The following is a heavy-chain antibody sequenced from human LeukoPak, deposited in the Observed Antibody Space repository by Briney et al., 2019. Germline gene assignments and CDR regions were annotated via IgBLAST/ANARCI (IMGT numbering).Heavy chain of an antibody. V-gene: IGHV1-2*02. CDR2: INPNSGGT. CDR1: GYTFTGYY. D-gene: IGHD3-3*01. J-gene: IGHJ4*02. Sequence: ASVKVSCKASGYTFTGYYMHWVRQVPGQGLEWLGWINPNSGGTNYAQKFQGRVTMTRDTSISTAYMELSRLRSDDTAVYYCARDRQIFGVVIDYWGQGTLVTVSS. CDR3: ARDRQIFGVVIDY.